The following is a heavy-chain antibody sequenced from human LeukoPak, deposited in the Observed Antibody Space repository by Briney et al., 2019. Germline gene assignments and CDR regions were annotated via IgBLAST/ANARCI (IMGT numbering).Heavy chain of an antibody. CDR2: ISSSSSYI. CDR3: ARALMNHYYDSSGLGSEDYMDV. D-gene: IGHD3-22*01. V-gene: IGHV3-21*05. J-gene: IGHJ6*03. Sequence: GGSLRLSCAASGFTFSSYEMNWVRQAPGKGLEWVSYISSSSSYIYYADSVKGRFTISRDNAKNSLYLQMNSLRAEDTAVYYCARALMNHYYDSSGLGSEDYMDVWGKGTTVTVSS. CDR1: GFTFSSYE.